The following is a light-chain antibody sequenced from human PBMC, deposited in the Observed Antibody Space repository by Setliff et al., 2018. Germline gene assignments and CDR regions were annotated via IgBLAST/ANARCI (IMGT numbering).Light chain of an antibody. V-gene: IGLV2-8*01. J-gene: IGLJ1*01. CDR3: AAWDVTLSGHDV. Sequence: QSALTQPPSASGSPGQSVTISCTGSSSDVGGYDYVSWYQQHPGKVPKLMIYEVNRRPSGVPDRFSGSKSGTSASLAISGLRSEDEADYYCAAWDVTLSGHDVFGIGTKVTVL. CDR1: SSDVGGYDY. CDR2: EVN.